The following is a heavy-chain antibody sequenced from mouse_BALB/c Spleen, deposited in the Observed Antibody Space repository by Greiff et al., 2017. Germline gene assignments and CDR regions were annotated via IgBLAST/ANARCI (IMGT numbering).Heavy chain of an antibody. Sequence: QVQLQQPGAELVKPGAPVKLSCKASGYTFTSYWMNWVKQRPGRGLEWIGRIDPSDSETHYNQKFKDKATLTVDKSSSTAYIQLSSLTYEDSAVYYCARKVFDYWGQGTTLTVSS. J-gene: IGHJ2*01. D-gene: IGHD1-3*01. CDR1: GYTFTSYW. CDR3: ARKVFDY. V-gene: IGHV1-69*02. CDR2: IDPSDSET.